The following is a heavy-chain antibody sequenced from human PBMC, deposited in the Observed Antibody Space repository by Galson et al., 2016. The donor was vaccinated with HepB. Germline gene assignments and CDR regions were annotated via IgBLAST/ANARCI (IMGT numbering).Heavy chain of an antibody. CDR2: ISGSGGST. J-gene: IGHJ4*02. Sequence: LRLSCAASGFTFSSYAMRWVRQAPGKGLEWVSVISGSGGSTYYADSVKGRFTISRDNSKNTLYLQMNSLRADDTAVYYCAKLGDLEFDYWGQGTLVTVSS. D-gene: IGHD2-21*02. V-gene: IGHV3-23*01. CDR1: GFTFSSYA. CDR3: AKLGDLEFDY.